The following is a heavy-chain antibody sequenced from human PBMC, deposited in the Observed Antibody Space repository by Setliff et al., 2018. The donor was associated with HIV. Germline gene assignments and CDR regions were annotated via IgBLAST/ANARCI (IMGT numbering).Heavy chain of an antibody. V-gene: IGHV3-23*01. CDR2: ISGSGGST. J-gene: IGHJ3*01. CDR1: RFTFSSYA. Sequence: GGSLRLSCAASRFTFSSYAMSWVRQAPGKGLEWVSDISGSGGSTYYADSVKGRFTISRDSSKNTLYLQMNSLRVEDTAVYYCAKGTNYDILTGYHAFDVWGQGTMVTVSS. D-gene: IGHD3-9*01. CDR3: AKGTNYDILTGYHAFDV.